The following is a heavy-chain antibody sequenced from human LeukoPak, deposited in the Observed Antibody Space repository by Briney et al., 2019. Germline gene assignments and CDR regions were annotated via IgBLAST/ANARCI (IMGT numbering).Heavy chain of an antibody. Sequence: GGSLRLSCAASGFTVSSNYMSWVRQAPGKGLEWVSVIYSGGSTYYADSVRGRFTISRDNSKNTLYLQMNSLRAEDTAVYYCARGVGSGSRLRAGDYWGQGTLVTVSS. V-gene: IGHV3-53*01. J-gene: IGHJ4*02. CDR2: IYSGGST. D-gene: IGHD1-26*01. CDR3: ARGVGSGSRLRAGDY. CDR1: GFTVSSNY.